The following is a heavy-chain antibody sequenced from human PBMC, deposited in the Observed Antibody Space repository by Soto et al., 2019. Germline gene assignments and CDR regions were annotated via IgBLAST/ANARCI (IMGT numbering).Heavy chain of an antibody. D-gene: IGHD3-9*01. CDR2: ISSNGGST. J-gene: IGHJ4*02. CDR3: ALFLRYFDWLPDRDY. CDR1: GFTFSSYA. V-gene: IGHV3-64D*06. Sequence: TPRLSFSASGFTFSSYAMHWVRQAPGKGLEYVSAISSNGGSTYYADSVKGRFTISRDNSKNTLYLQMSSLRAEDTAVYYCALFLRYFDWLPDRDYSCQRSPV.